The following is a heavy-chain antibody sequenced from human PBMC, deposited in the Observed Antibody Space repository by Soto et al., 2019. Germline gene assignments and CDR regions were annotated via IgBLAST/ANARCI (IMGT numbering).Heavy chain of an antibody. V-gene: IGHV4-30-4*01. Sequence: SETLSLSCTVSGGSISSGDYYWSWIRQPPGKGLEWIGYLYYSGSTYYNPSLKSRVTISVDTSKNQFSLKLSSVTAAATAVYYCARYHYNSSGYYYKTYDYYYGMDVWGQGTTDTVSS. D-gene: IGHD3-22*01. J-gene: IGHJ6*02. CDR3: ARYHYNSSGYYYKTYDYYYGMDV. CDR2: LYYSGST. CDR1: GGSISSGDYY.